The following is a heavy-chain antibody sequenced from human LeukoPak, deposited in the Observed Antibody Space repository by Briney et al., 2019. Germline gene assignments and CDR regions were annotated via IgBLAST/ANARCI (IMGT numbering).Heavy chain of an antibody. J-gene: IGHJ4*02. CDR3: ARAPGSIAARPYYFDY. D-gene: IGHD6-6*01. Sequence: GASVKVSCKASGYTFTSYDINWVRQATGQGLEWMGWMDPNSGNTGYAQKFQGRVTMTRNTSISTAYMELSSLRSEDTAVYYCARAPGSIAARPYYFDYWGQGTLVTVFS. CDR2: MDPNSGNT. V-gene: IGHV1-8*01. CDR1: GYTFTSYD.